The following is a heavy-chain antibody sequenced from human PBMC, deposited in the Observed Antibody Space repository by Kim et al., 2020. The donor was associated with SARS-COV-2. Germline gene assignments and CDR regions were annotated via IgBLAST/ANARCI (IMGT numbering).Heavy chain of an antibody. Sequence: YVDSVKGRFTISRDNAKSSVYLQRNSLRAEDTAVYYCASTGYSSTWYIDYWGQGSLVTVSS. V-gene: IGHV3-7*01. J-gene: IGHJ4*02. D-gene: IGHD6-13*01. CDR3: ASTGYSSTWYIDY.